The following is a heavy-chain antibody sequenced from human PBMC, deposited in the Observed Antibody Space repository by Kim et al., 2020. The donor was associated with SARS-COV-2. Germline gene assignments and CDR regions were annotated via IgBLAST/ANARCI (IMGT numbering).Heavy chain of an antibody. Sequence: GGSLRLSCAASGFTFSNAWMSWVRQAPGKGLEWVGRIKSKTDGGTTDYAAPVKGRFTISRDDSKNTLYLQMNSLKTEDTAVYYCTTERTEYSSSWYWENWFDPWGQGTLVTVSS. CDR3: TTERTEYSSSWYWENWFDP. V-gene: IGHV3-15*01. CDR2: IKSKTDGGTT. J-gene: IGHJ5*02. CDR1: GFTFSNAW. D-gene: IGHD6-13*01.